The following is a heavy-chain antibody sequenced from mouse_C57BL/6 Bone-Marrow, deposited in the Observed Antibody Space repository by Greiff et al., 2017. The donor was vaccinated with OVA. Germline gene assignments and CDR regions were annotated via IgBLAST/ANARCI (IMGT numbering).Heavy chain of an antibody. J-gene: IGHJ2*01. CDR3: ARDRYGWGYFDY. V-gene: IGHV5-16*01. D-gene: IGHD1-1*02. Sequence: EVKLVESEGGLVQPGSSMKLSCTASGFTFSDYYMAWVRQVPEKGLEWVANINYDGSSTYYLDSLKSRFIISRDNAKNILYLQMSSLKSEDTATYYCARDRYGWGYFDYWGQGTTLTVSS. CDR2: INYDGSST. CDR1: GFTFSDYY.